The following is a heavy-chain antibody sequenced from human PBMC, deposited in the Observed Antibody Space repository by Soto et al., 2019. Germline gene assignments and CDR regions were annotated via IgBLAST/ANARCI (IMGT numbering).Heavy chain of an antibody. CDR3: AKDVQGWWSNFDS. V-gene: IGHV4-39*02. Sequence: SETLSLTCTVSGASIRSSPYYWGWVRQSPGKGLEWIGTLYSTGSTYFNPSLRGRVTISVDASKNQFYLNLKSVTAADTSFYFCAKDVQGWWSNFDSWGQGILVTVSS. J-gene: IGHJ4*02. D-gene: IGHD2-8*02. CDR2: LYSTGST. CDR1: GASIRSSPYY.